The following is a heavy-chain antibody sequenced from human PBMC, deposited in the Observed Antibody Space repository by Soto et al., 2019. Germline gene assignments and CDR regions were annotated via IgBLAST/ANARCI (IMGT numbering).Heavy chain of an antibody. V-gene: IGHV3-48*01. J-gene: IGHJ6*03. CDR3: ARDSKYYDFWSGYYKSGGLYYYYYMDV. D-gene: IGHD3-3*01. CDR2: ISSSSSTI. Sequence: GGFLRLSCAASGFTFSSYSMNWVRQAPGKGLEWVSYISSSSSTIYYADSVKGRFTISRDNAKNSLYLQMNSLRAEDTAVYYCARDSKYYDFWSGYYKSGGLYYYYYMDVWGKGTTVTVSS. CDR1: GFTFSSYS.